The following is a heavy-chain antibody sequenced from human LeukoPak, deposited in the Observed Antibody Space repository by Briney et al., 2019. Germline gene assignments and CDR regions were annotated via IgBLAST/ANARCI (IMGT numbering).Heavy chain of an antibody. V-gene: IGHV1-8*01. CDR2: MNPNSGNT. D-gene: IGHD5-12*01. CDR1: GYTFTSYD. CDR3: ARGVGGWWLRPYYYYYMDV. Sequence: ASVKVSCKASGYTFTSYDINWVRQATGQGLEWMGWMNPNSGNTGYAQKFQGRVTMTRNTSISTAYMELSSLRSEDTAVYYCARGVGGWWLRPYYYYYMDVWGKGTTVTVSS. J-gene: IGHJ6*03.